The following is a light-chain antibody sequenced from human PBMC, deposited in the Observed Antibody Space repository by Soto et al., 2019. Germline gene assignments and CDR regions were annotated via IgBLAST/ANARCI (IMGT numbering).Light chain of an antibody. J-gene: IGKJ5*01. Sequence: DIQMTQSPSSLSTSVGNRVSITCRASQGISNYLAWYQQKPGKAPKVLIYAASTLQPGVPSRFSGSGSGTDFTVTINSLQPDDIATYYCQNYASAPITFGQGTRLEIK. CDR1: QGISNY. V-gene: IGKV1-27*01. CDR3: QNYASAPIT. CDR2: AAS.